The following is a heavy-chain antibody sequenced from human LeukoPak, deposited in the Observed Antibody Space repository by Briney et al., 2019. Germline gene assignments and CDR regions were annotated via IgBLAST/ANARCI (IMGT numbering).Heavy chain of an antibody. Sequence: SETLSLTCAVYGGSFSGYYWSWIRQPPGKGLEWIGYIYYSGSTNYNPSLKSRVTISVDTSKNQFSLKLGSVTAADTAVYYCAREYYYDSSGYTHFDYWGQGTLVTVSS. D-gene: IGHD3-22*01. CDR2: IYYSGST. CDR3: AREYYYDSSGYTHFDY. CDR1: GGSFSGYY. V-gene: IGHV4-59*01. J-gene: IGHJ4*02.